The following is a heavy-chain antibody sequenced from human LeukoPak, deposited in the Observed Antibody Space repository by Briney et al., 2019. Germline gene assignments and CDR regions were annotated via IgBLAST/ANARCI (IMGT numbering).Heavy chain of an antibody. Sequence: GGSLRLSCAASGFTVSSNYMSWVRQAPGKGLEWVSGINWNGASTGYGDSVKGRFTISRDNAKNSLYLQMNSLRAEDTALYYCAGGDRNGWYFDYWGQGVLVTVSS. V-gene: IGHV3-20*04. J-gene: IGHJ4*02. CDR1: GFTVSSNY. CDR3: AGGDRNGWYFDY. CDR2: INWNGAST. D-gene: IGHD6-19*01.